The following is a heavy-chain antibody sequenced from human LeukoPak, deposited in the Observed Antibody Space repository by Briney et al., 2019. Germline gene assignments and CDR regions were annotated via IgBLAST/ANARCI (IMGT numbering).Heavy chain of an antibody. CDR3: ARLRGNYFPDY. CDR1: GVTMNNYY. Sequence: SETLSLTCTVSGVTMNNYYWTWIRQPPGKGLEWIAYIFYSGSTNYNPSLKSRVTISVDTTKNQFSLKLNFVTAADTAVYYCARLRGNYFPDYWGQGTLVTVSS. J-gene: IGHJ4*02. D-gene: IGHD2/OR15-2a*01. V-gene: IGHV4-59*01. CDR2: IFYSGST.